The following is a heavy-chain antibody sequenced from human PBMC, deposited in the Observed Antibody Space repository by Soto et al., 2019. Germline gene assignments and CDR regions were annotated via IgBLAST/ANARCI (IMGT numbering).Heavy chain of an antibody. Sequence: QVQLVQSGAEVKKPGASVKVSCKASGYTFTGYYMHWVRQAPGQGLEWMGWINPNSGGTNYAQKFQGWVTMTRDTSISTAYMELSRLRSDDTAVYYCARGHRVGPWGQQLSAYWGQGTLVTVSS. CDR1: GYTFTGYY. J-gene: IGHJ4*02. D-gene: IGHD6-13*01. V-gene: IGHV1-2*04. CDR2: INPNSGGT. CDR3: ARGHRVGPWGQQLSAY.